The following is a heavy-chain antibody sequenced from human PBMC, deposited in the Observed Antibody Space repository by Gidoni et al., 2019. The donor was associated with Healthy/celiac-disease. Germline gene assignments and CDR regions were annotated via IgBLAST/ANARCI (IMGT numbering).Heavy chain of an antibody. CDR2: IYSGGST. D-gene: IGHD6-13*01. CDR3: ARDEAAAGGGY. V-gene: IGHV3-66*01. CDR1: GFTVRSNY. J-gene: IGHJ4*02. Sequence: EVQLVESGGGLVQPGGSLRLSCAASGFTVRSNYMSWVRQAPGKGLEWVSVIYSGGSTYYADSVKGRFTISRDNSKNTLYLQMNSLRAEDTAVYYCARDEAAAGGGYWGQGTLVTVSS.